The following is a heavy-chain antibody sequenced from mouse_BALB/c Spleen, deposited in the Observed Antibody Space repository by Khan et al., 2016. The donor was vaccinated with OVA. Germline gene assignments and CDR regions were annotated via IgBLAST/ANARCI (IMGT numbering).Heavy chain of an antibody. Sequence: VQLVESGGDLVKPGGSLKLSCAASGFTFSSYSMPWVRQTPDKRLEWVASISSGGDYTYYPASVKGRFTISRDNAKNTLYLQMSDLTSEDTAMYYYVDDETVAFAYWGKGTLVTVSA. CDR1: GFTFSSYS. CDR3: VDDETVAFAY. V-gene: IGHV5-6*01. D-gene: IGHD4-1*01. J-gene: IGHJ3*01. CDR2: ISSGGDYT.